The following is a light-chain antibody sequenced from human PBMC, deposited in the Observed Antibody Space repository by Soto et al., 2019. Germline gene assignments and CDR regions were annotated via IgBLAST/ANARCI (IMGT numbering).Light chain of an antibody. CDR3: HQYGGAFT. V-gene: IGKV3-20*01. J-gene: IGKJ5*01. Sequence: DNVLTQSPGTLSLSPGERATLSCRASQSVSGSFLAWYQQKPGQVPRLLIYGASRRATDIPDRFGGSGSGTDFTLTISRMEPEDFAVYYCHQYGGAFTFGQGTRLEIK. CDR1: QSVSGSF. CDR2: GAS.